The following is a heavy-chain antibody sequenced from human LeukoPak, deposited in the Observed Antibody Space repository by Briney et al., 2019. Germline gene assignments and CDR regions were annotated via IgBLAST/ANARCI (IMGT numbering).Heavy chain of an antibody. CDR2: ISYDGSNK. Sequence: PGRSLRLSCAASGFTFSTYAMHWVRQAPGKGLEWVTVISYDGSNKYYADSVKGRFTISRDNSKNTLYLQMNSLRAEDTAVYYCARAYYDSSGYIDWGQGTLVTVSS. J-gene: IGHJ4*02. CDR3: ARAYYDSSGYID. CDR1: GFTFSTYA. V-gene: IGHV3-30-3*01. D-gene: IGHD3-22*01.